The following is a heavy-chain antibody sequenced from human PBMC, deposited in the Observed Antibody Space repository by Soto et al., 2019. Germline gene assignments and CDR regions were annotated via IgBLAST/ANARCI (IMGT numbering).Heavy chain of an antibody. CDR1: GFTFSSYA. J-gene: IGHJ4*02. CDR2: ISGSGGST. Sequence: GGSLRLSCAASGFTFSSYAMSWVRQAPGKGLEWVSAISGSGGSTYYADSVKGRFTISRDNSKNTLYLQMNSLRAEDTAVYYCAKDSLLYYGSGPFDYWGQGTLVTVSS. V-gene: IGHV3-23*01. D-gene: IGHD3-10*01. CDR3: AKDSLLYYGSGPFDY.